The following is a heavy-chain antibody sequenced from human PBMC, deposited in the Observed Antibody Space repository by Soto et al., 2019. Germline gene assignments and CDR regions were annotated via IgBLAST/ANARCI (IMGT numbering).Heavy chain of an antibody. CDR1: GYTFTNYY. D-gene: IGHD6-13*01. Sequence: QVQLVQSAAEVKKPGASVKVSCKASGYTFTNYYIHWVRQAPGQGLEWMGIINPTSGSTNYAQKFQGRVTLTYDTSTTTVYMELSSQRSEDTAVLYCARDFAAGDHWGQGTLVTVSS. V-gene: IGHV1-46*01. CDR2: INPTSGST. CDR3: ARDFAAGDH. J-gene: IGHJ4*02.